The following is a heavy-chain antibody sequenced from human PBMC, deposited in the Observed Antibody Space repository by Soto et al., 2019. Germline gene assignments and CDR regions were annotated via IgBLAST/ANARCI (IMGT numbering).Heavy chain of an antibody. J-gene: IGHJ6*02. CDR3: AREGGSYYDFWSGYLKTKTSYYYYGMDV. CDR2: ISYSGGST. D-gene: IGHD3-3*01. CDR1: GFTFSMFA. V-gene: IGHV3-23*01. Sequence: GGSLRLSCAASGFTFSMFAMNWVRQAPGKGLEWVASISYSGGSTNYADSVRGRFTISRDNSKNTLSLQMTSLRAEDTAVYYCAREGGSYYDFWSGYLKTKTSYYYYGMDVWGQGTTVTVSS.